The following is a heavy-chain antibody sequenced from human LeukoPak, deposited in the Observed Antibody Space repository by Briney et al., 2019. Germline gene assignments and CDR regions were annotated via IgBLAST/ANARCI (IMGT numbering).Heavy chain of an antibody. D-gene: IGHD5-24*01. CDR2: INTGNGNT. Sequence: GASVKVSCKASGYTFAGYGVHWVRQAPGQGLECMGWINTGNGNTGSSQNFQGRVTFTKDTAASTAYMELSGLTSEDTAVYYCAKDHGKSGSFDYWGQGTLVTVS. CDR3: AKDHGKSGSFDY. CDR1: GYTFAGYG. J-gene: IGHJ4*02. V-gene: IGHV1-3*04.